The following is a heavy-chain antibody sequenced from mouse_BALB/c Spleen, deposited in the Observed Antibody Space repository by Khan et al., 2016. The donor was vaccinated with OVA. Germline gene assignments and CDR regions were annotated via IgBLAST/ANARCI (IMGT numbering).Heavy chain of an antibody. CDR2: ISYSGVT. Sequence: EVQLQESGPSLVKPSQSLSLTCTVTGYSITSGYAWNWIRQFPGNKLEWMGYISYSGVTSYTPSLKSRISITRDTSKNQFFLQLNSVTTEDTATYYCARGNYYGYYFDYWGQGTTLTVSS. V-gene: IGHV3-2*02. CDR3: ARGNYYGYYFDY. CDR1: GYSITSGYA. D-gene: IGHD1-1*01. J-gene: IGHJ2*01.